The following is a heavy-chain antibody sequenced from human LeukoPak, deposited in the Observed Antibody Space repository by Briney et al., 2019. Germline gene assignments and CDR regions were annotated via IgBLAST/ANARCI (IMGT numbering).Heavy chain of an antibody. Sequence: SGTLSLTCTVSGGSIRGYYWSWIRQPPGKGLEWIGYIYYSGSTNYNPSLKSRVTISVDTSKNQFSLKLSSVTAADTAVYYCARGCSAGTPHNWFDPWGQGTLVTVSS. CDR1: GGSIRGYY. CDR2: IYYSGST. D-gene: IGHD6-13*01. J-gene: IGHJ5*02. V-gene: IGHV4-59*01. CDR3: ARGCSAGTPHNWFDP.